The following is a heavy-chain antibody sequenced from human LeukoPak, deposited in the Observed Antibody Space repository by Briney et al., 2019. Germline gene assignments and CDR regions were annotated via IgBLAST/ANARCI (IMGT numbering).Heavy chain of an antibody. CDR3: ARQIAVAGTAGFDS. V-gene: IGHV4-4*07. CDR1: GGSISSYY. D-gene: IGHD6-19*01. CDR2: IYTSGST. J-gene: IGHJ4*02. Sequence: SKTLSLTCTASGGSISSYYWGWIRQPAGKGLEWIGRIYTSGSTNYNPSLKSRVTMSVDTSKNQFSLKLSSVTAADTAVYYCARQIAVAGTAGFDSWGQGTLVPVPS.